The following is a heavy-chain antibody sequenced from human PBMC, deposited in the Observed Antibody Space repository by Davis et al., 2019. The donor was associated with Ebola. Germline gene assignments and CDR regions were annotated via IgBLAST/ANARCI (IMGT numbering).Heavy chain of an antibody. V-gene: IGHV3-74*01. D-gene: IGHD3-9*01. CDR1: GFTFTDYW. CDR2: VDSGGRTT. J-gene: IGHJ4*02. Sequence: GESLKISCAASGFTFTDYWMHWVRQGPGKGLEWLSLVDSGGRTTRHADSVKGRFTISRDNARDSLYLQMDSLRVEDTAIYYCARDAFSLSRYDTEDHWGQGTLVTVSS. CDR3: ARDAFSLSRYDTEDH.